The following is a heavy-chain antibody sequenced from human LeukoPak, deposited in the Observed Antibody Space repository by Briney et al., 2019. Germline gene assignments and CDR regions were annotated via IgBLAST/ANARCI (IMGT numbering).Heavy chain of an antibody. CDR1: GGSISSYY. V-gene: IGHV4-59*01. J-gene: IGHJ3*01. D-gene: IGHD3-22*01. CDR2: IFYTGST. Sequence: PSETLSLTCSVSGGSISSYYWSWIRQPPGKGLEWIGNIFYTGSTKYNPSLKSRVTISVDTSKNQISLKLSSVTAADTAMYYCARSAHYYYGSAGYGDAFDVWGQGTMVTVSS. CDR3: ARSAHYYYGSAGYGDAFDV.